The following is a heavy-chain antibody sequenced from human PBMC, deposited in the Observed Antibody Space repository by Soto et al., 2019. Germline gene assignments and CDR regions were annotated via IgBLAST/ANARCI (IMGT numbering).Heavy chain of an antibody. J-gene: IGHJ4*02. V-gene: IGHV3-7*04. CDR2: INPDGSGE. D-gene: IGHD1-26*01. CDR3: AREHYFGLDY. Sequence: EVQLVESGGGLVQPGGSLRLSCAASGFNFGGSWMTWVRQALGKGLEWLAKINPDGSGEYYVDSVKGRFTISRDNAQSSLFFQMHSLRDEDTAVYFCAREHYFGLDYWGQGTLVTVSS. CDR1: GFNFGGSW.